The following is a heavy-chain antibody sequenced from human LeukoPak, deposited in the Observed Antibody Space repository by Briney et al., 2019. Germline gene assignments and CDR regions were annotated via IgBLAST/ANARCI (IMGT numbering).Heavy chain of an antibody. Sequence: ASVKVSCKASGGTFSSYAISWVRQAPGQGLEWMGGIIPIFGTANYAQKFQGRVTITADESTSTAYMELSSLRSEDTAVYYCARDVAREYQLLSDYYYCMDVWGKGTTVTVSS. CDR1: GGTFSSYA. CDR2: IIPIFGTA. J-gene: IGHJ6*03. V-gene: IGHV1-69*01. D-gene: IGHD2-2*01. CDR3: ARDVAREYQLLSDYYYCMDV.